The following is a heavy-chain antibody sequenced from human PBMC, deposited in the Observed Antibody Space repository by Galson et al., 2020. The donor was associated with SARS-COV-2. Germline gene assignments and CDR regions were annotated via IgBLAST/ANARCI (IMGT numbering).Heavy chain of an antibody. V-gene: IGHV4-31*03. J-gene: IGHJ4*02. Sequence: ETSETLSLNCTVTGGTISSGGNYWSWIRQHPGKGLEWNGYIYYSGSTSYNPSLKSRVTISVDKSKIQVPLTRSSGTAADTAVYYCATRPIGVTICGVAPQYFDYWCQGTLVTVSS. CDR1: GGTISSGGNY. CDR3: ATRPIGVTICGVAPQYFDY. D-gene: IGHD3-3*01. CDR2: IYYSGST.